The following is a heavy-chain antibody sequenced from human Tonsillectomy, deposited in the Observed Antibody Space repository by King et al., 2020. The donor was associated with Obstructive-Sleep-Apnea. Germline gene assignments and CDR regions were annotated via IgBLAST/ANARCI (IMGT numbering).Heavy chain of an antibody. D-gene: IGHD4-17*01. V-gene: IGHV4-31*03. CDR1: GGSISSGGYS. Sequence: VQLQESGPGLVKPSQTLSLTCTVSGGSISSGGYSWSWIRQHPGKGLEWIGYIYYSGSTYYNPSLKSRVTISVDTSKNQFSLKLSSVTAADTAVYYCAREGTTVTGFSFDLWGRGTLVTVSS. J-gene: IGHJ2*01. CDR2: IYYSGST. CDR3: AREGTTVTGFSFDL.